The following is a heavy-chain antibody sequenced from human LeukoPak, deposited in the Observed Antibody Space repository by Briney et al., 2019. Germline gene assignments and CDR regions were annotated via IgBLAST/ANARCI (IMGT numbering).Heavy chain of an antibody. Sequence: GVSLRLGCAAYGFAFSTYWMDWVRQAPGKGLEWVGNINQDGSVKHYVDSVRGRFTISRDNARNPVYLQMSALRVEDTAVYYCTRDFVFWGQGSLVTASS. D-gene: IGHD3-3*01. CDR3: TRDFVF. V-gene: IGHV3-7*01. CDR2: INQDGSVK. CDR1: GFAFSTYW. J-gene: IGHJ4*02.